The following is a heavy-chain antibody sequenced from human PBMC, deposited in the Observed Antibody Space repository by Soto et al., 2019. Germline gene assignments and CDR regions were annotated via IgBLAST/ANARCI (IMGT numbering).Heavy chain of an antibody. V-gene: IGHV4-39*07. CDR3: ARFEGSFDY. CDR2: FFYSGNT. CDR1: GGSISTSSSTYY. J-gene: IGHJ4*02. Sequence: SETLSLTCSVSGGSISTSSSTYYWGWMRQPPGKGLEWIASFFYSGNTIYNPSLKSRVTMSVDTSKNQFSLKLSSVTAADTAVYYCARFEGSFDYWGQGTLVTVSS. D-gene: IGHD3-9*01.